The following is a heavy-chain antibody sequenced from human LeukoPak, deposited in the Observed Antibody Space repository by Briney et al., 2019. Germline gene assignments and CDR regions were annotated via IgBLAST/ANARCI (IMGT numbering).Heavy chain of an antibody. CDR2: MIPIFGTA. CDR1: GGTFSSYA. V-gene: IGHV1-69*01. Sequence: GGSVRVSCTASGGTFSSYAMSWVRQAPGQGLEWMGGMIPIFGTANYAQKFQGRVTITADESTSTAYMELSSLRSEDTAVYYCARDRDCSGGSCYSPDYGMDVWGKGTTVTVSS. D-gene: IGHD2-15*01. CDR3: ARDRDCSGGSCYSPDYGMDV. J-gene: IGHJ6*04.